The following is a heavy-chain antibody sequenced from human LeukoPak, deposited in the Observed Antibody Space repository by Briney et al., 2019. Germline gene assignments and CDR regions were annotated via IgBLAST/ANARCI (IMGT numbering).Heavy chain of an antibody. CDR3: ARRRGYSYGYSDY. Sequence: PSETLSLTCAVCGGSFSGYYWSWIRQPPGKGLEWIGEINHSGSTNYNPSLKSRVTISVDTSKNQFSLKLSSVTAADTAVYYCARRRGYSYGYSDYWGQGTLVTVSS. J-gene: IGHJ4*02. D-gene: IGHD5-18*01. CDR2: INHSGST. CDR1: GGSFSGYY. V-gene: IGHV4-34*01.